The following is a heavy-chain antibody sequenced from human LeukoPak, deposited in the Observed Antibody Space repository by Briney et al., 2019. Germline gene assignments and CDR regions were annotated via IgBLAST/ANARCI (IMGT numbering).Heavy chain of an antibody. CDR2: IKQDGSEQ. Sequence: PGGSLRLSCAASGFTFTNYWMSWVRQAPGKGLEWVGNIKQDGSEQYYLGSVKGRFTISRDNAENSPYLQLNSLRAEDTALYYCAREGTTEFDSWGQGILVTVSS. CDR1: GFTFTNYW. V-gene: IGHV3-7*01. CDR3: AREGTTEFDS. D-gene: IGHD1-1*01. J-gene: IGHJ4*02.